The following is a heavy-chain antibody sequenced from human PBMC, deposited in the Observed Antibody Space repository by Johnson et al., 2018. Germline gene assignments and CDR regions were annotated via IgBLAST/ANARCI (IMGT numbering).Heavy chain of an antibody. CDR2: ISSSGSTI. V-gene: IGHV3-11*01. CDR1: GFSFSDYY. Sequence: QVQLQESGGSLVKPGGSLRLSCAASGFSFSDYYMSWIRQAPGKGLEWVSYISSSGSTIYYAEPVKGRFTISRDNAKNSLYLQMNSLRAEDTAVYDCARFIAAAGYFDLWGRGTLFTVSS. CDR3: ARFIAAAGYFDL. D-gene: IGHD6-13*01. J-gene: IGHJ2*01.